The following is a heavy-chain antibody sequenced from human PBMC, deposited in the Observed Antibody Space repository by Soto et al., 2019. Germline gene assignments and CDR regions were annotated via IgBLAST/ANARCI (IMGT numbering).Heavy chain of an antibody. D-gene: IGHD6-13*01. CDR2: IYWNDDK. J-gene: IGHJ1*01. Sequence: QSGPTLVNPTQALTLTCTFSGFSLSTNAVGVGWIRQPPGKALEWLALIYWNDDKRYSPSLKSRLTITKATSKNQVVLTMTNVDPVDTATYYCAREYSSSWYGHWGHGTLVTVSS. CDR1: GFSLSTNAVG. CDR3: AREYSSSWYGH. V-gene: IGHV2-5*01.